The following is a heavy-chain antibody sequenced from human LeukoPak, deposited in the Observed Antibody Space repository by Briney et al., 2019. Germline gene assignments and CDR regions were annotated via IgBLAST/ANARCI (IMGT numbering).Heavy chain of an antibody. CDR1: GYSISSSYY. Sequence: PSETLSLTCTVSGYSISSSYYWGWIRQPPGKGLEWIGSIYYSGSTYYNPSLKSRVTISVDTSKNQFSLKLSSVTAADTAVYYCARDPREKYYYDSLAPNNWFDPWGQGTLVTVSS. CDR2: IYYSGST. D-gene: IGHD3-22*01. V-gene: IGHV4-38-2*02. CDR3: ARDPREKYYYDSLAPNNWFDP. J-gene: IGHJ5*02.